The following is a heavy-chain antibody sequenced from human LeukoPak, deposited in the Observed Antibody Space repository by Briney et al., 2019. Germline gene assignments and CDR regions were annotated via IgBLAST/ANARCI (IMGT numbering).Heavy chain of an antibody. Sequence: ASVKVSCKASGYTFTSYGINWVRQAPGQGLEWMGWISAYNGNTNYAQKLQDRVTMTTDTSTSTAYMELRSLRSDDTAVYYCARVSTIFGVVISEDMDYWGQGTLVTVSS. D-gene: IGHD3-3*01. V-gene: IGHV1-18*01. CDR3: ARVSTIFGVVISEDMDY. J-gene: IGHJ4*02. CDR2: ISAYNGNT. CDR1: GYTFTSYG.